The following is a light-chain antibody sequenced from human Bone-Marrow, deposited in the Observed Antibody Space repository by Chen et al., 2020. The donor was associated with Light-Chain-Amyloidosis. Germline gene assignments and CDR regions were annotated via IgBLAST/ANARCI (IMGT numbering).Light chain of an antibody. CDR1: QTISSNY. CDR2: GSS. J-gene: IGKJ4*01. V-gene: IGKV3-20*01. CDR3: QHYGTSPRT. Sequence: EIVLMQSPGTLSLSPGEEANLSCRTSQTISSNYLTWYQQKFGQAPRLLIYGSSSRSTGIPDRFTGSGSGTDFTLTINRLEPADFAMYYCQHYGTSPRTFGGGTKVEIK.